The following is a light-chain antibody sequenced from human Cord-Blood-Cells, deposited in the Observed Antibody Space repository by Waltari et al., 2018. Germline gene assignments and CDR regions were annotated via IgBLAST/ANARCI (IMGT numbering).Light chain of an antibody. J-gene: IGKJ4*01. CDR2: GAS. V-gene: IGKV3-20*01. Sequence: EIVLTQSLGTLYLSAGERATVSCRASQSVSSSYLAWYQQKPGQAPRLLIYGASSRATGIPDRFSGSGSGTDFTLTISRLEPEDFAVYYCQQYGSSPLTFGGGTKVEIK. CDR1: QSVSSSY. CDR3: QQYGSSPLT.